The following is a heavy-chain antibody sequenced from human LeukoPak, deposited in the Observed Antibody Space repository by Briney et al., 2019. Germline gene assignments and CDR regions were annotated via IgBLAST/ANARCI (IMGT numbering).Heavy chain of an antibody. V-gene: IGHV3-23*01. CDR2: ISGSGGNT. CDR3: AKGYRGEVVPAAIYY. J-gene: IGHJ4*02. D-gene: IGHD2-2*01. Sequence: GGSLRLSCAASGFTFSSYAMSWVRQAPGKGLEWVSAISGSGGNTYYADSVKGRFTISRDNSKNTLYLQMNSLRAEDTAVYYCAKGYRGEVVPAAIYYWGQGTLVTVSS. CDR1: GFTFSSYA.